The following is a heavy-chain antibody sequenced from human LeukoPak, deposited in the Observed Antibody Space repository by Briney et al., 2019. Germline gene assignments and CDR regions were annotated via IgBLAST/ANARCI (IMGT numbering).Heavy chain of an antibody. J-gene: IGHJ4*02. CDR3: ARHREPYSSSWYDFDY. D-gene: IGHD6-13*01. V-gene: IGHV3-30*04. CDR1: GFTFISYA. Sequence: GGSLRLSCAASGFTFISYAMHWVRQAPGKGLYGLAVISYDGRNKYYADSVKGRFTISRDNSKNTLSLKMNSLRAEDTAVYYCARHREPYSSSWYDFDYWGQGTLVTVSS. CDR2: ISYDGRNK.